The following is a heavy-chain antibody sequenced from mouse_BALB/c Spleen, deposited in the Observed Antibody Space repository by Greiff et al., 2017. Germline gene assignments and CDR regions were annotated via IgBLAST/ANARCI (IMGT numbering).Heavy chain of an antibody. CDR1: GYSFTGYY. CDR2: ISCYNGAT. D-gene: IGHD2-14*01. J-gene: IGHJ4*01. V-gene: IGHV1S34*01. Sequence: LVKTGASVKISCKASGYSFTGYYMHWVKQSHGKSLEWIGYISCYNGATSYNQKFKGKATFTVDTSSSTAYMQFNSLTSEDSAVYYCASGLGYYRAMDYWGQGTSVTVSS. CDR3: ASGLGYYRAMDY.